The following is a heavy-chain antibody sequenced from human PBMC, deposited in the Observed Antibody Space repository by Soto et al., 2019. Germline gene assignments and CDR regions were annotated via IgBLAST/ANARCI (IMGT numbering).Heavy chain of an antibody. D-gene: IGHD5-12*01. V-gene: IGHV1-3*01. CDR3: ARDKKVATPSNWFDP. CDR1: GYTFTSYA. J-gene: IGHJ5*02. CDR2: INAGNGNT. Sequence: ASVKLSCKASGYTFTSYAMHWVRQAPGQRLEWMGWINAGNGNTKYSQKFQGRVTITRDTSASTAYMELSSLRSEDTAVYYCARDKKVATPSNWFDPWGQGTLVTVSS.